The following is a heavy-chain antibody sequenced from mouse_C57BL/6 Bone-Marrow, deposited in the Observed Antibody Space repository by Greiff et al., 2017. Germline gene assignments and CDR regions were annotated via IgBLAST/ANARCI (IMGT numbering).Heavy chain of an antibody. D-gene: IGHD2-3*01. J-gene: IGHJ3*01. CDR2: ISSGSSTI. V-gene: IGHV5-17*01. CDR1: GFTFSDYG. CDR3: ARCDGPAWFAY. Sequence: EVKLVESGGGLVKPGGSLKLSCAASGFTFSDYGMHWVRQAPEKGLEWVAYISSGSSTIYYADTVKGRFTISRDNAKNTLFLQMTSLRSEDTAMYYCARCDGPAWFAYWGQGTLVTVSA.